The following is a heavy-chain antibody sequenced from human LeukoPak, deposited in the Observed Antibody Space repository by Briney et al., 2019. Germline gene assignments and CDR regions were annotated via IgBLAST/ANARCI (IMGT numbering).Heavy chain of an antibody. CDR2: IDPNNGGT. CDR3: ARGTSLGTTHPYFDS. J-gene: IGHJ4*02. V-gene: IGHV1-2*02. D-gene: IGHD1-7*01. CDR1: GYTFTGYY. Sequence: GASVKVSCKASGYTFTGYYMHWLRQSPGQALEWMVWIDPNNGGTNYAQRFQGQATMTRDTSINTACMEVGRLRFDDTAVYYCARGTSLGTTHPYFDSWGQGNLVTVSS.